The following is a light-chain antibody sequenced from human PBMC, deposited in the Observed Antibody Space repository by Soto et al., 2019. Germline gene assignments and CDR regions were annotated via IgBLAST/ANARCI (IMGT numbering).Light chain of an antibody. CDR1: SSDVGGYNY. J-gene: IGLJ2*01. V-gene: IGLV2-14*01. Sequence: QSALTQPASVSGSPGQSITISCTGTSSDVGGYNYGSWYQQHPGKAPKLMSYEVSNRPSGVSNRFSGSKSGNTASLTLSGLQAEDEAEYYCSAYTISSTPVVVGGGTKLTVL. CDR3: SAYTISSTPVV. CDR2: EVS.